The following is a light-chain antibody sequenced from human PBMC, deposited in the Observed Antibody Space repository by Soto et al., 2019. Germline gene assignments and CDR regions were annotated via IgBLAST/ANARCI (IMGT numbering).Light chain of an antibody. Sequence: EIVLTQSPGTLSLSPGERATLSCRASQSVSSNYLAWYQQKPGQAPRLLIYSAFSRATGIPDRFSGSGSGKDLTLTIRRLEPEDFAVYYCQQYCSSQTFGQGTKLEIK. V-gene: IGKV3-20*01. CDR3: QQYCSSQT. CDR1: QSVSSNY. J-gene: IGKJ2*01. CDR2: SAF.